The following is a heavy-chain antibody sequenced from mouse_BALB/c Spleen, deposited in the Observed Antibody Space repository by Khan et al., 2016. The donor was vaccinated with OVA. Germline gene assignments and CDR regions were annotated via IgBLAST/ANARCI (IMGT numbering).Heavy chain of an antibody. CDR1: GFTFSSYT. V-gene: IGHV5-12-2*01. J-gene: IGHJ4*01. D-gene: IGHD1-1*01. Sequence: EVQLQESGGGLVQPGGSLKLSCAASGFTFSSYTMSWVRQTPDKRLEWVAFISHGGSSAYYPDTVQGRFTSSRDNAKNTLYLQMSSLKSEDTAMYYCARPSTTEYDYGMDYWGQGTSVTVSS. CDR2: ISHGGSSA. CDR3: ARPSTTEYDYGMDY.